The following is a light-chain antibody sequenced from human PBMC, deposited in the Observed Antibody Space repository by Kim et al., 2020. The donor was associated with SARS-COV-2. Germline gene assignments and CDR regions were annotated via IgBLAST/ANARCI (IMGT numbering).Light chain of an antibody. CDR1: QSVSSSY. CDR2: GAS. CDR3: QQYGSSPRIT. J-gene: IGKJ5*01. Sequence: PGERATLSGRASQSVSSSYLAWYQQKPGQAPRLLIYGASSRATGIPDRFSGSGSGTDFTLTISRLEPEDFAVYYCQQYGSSPRITFGQGTRLEIK. V-gene: IGKV3-20*01.